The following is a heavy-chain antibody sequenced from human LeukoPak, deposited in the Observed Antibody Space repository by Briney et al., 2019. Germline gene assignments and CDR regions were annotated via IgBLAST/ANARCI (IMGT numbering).Heavy chain of an antibody. J-gene: IGHJ4*02. CDR3: AKDLPFYDFWSGYYSEGSMDY. V-gene: IGHV3-30*02. CDR1: GFTFSSYG. Sequence: QTGGSLRLSCAASGFTFSSYGMHWVRQAPGKGLEWVAFIRSDGTNIYYADSVKGRFTISRDNSKNTLYLQMNSLRAEDTAVYYCAKDLPFYDFWSGYYSEGSMDYWGQGTLVTVSS. CDR2: IRSDGTNI. D-gene: IGHD3-3*01.